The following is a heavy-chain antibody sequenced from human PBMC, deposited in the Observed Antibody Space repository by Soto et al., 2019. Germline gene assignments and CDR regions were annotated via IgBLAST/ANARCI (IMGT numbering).Heavy chain of an antibody. CDR3: ARGRTVRNYADDSSDYFYFFDY. V-gene: IGHV4-59*01. D-gene: IGHD3-22*01. Sequence: ETLSLTCTVSGDFISTLYWGWMRQSPGKELEWIGYVYYTGSTNYNPSLKSRVTISVDRSKNQFSLKLTSANAADTAVYYCARGRTVRNYADDSSDYFYFFDYWGQGTQVTVS. J-gene: IGHJ4*02. CDR2: VYYTGST. CDR1: GDFISTLY.